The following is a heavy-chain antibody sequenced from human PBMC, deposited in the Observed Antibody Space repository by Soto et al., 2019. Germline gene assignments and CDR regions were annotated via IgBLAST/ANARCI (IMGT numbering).Heavy chain of an antibody. V-gene: IGHV4-30-4*01. D-gene: IGHD2-8*01. CDR3: ARETMPLTNHSYFAI. CDR2: IFDSGST. J-gene: IGHJ2*01. CDR1: GGSISGGVHS. Sequence: SETLSLTCTVAGGSISGGVHSWSWIRQPPGKGLEGIGHIFDSGSTYYNPSLKSRLTISVDTSKNQFSLRLSSVTAADTAVYYCARETMPLTNHSYFAIWGRGTLVIVSS.